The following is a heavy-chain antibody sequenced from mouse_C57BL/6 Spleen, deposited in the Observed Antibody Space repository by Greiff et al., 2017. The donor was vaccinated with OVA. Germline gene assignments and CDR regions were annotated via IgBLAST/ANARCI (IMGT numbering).Heavy chain of an antibody. Sequence: EVKVEESGGGLVQPGGSMKLSCVASGFTFSNYWMNWVRQSPEKGLEWVAQIRLKSDNYATHYAESVKGRFTISRDDSKSSVYLQMNNLRAEDTGIYYCTELGRSWYFDVWGTGTTVTVSS. CDR3: TELGRSWYFDV. CDR2: IRLKSDNYAT. J-gene: IGHJ1*03. V-gene: IGHV6-3*01. D-gene: IGHD4-1*01. CDR1: GFTFSNYW.